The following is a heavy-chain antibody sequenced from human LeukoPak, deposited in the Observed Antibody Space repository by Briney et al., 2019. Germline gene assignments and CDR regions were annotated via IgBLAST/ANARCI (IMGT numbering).Heavy chain of an antibody. CDR2: ISSSGGST. Sequence: GGSLRLSCAASGFTFSSYAMSWVRQAPGKGLEWVSTISSSGGSTYYADSVKGRFTTSRDISKNTLYLRRNRRRAGDTAVYYCAKRYYYGSGSFDYWGQGTLVTVSS. J-gene: IGHJ4*02. V-gene: IGHV3-23*01. D-gene: IGHD3-10*01. CDR1: GFTFSSYA. CDR3: AKRYYYGSGSFDY.